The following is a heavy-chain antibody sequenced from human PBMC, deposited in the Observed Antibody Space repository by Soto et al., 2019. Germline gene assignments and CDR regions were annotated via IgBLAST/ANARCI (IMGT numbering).Heavy chain of an antibody. Sequence: SETLSLTCTVSGGSISSSSYYWGWIRQPPGKGLEWIGSIYYSGSTYYNPSLKSRVTISVDTSKNQFSLKLSSVTAADTAVYYCARHHGGSSWRGNIFFYYYMDVWGKGTTVTVSS. D-gene: IGHD6-13*01. J-gene: IGHJ6*03. V-gene: IGHV4-39*01. CDR2: IYYSGST. CDR3: ARHHGGSSWRGNIFFYYYMDV. CDR1: GGSISSSSYY.